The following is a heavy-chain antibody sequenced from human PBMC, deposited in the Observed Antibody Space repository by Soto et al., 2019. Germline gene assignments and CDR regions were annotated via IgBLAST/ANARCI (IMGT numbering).Heavy chain of an antibody. CDR1: GFSLTTTSMG. V-gene: IGHV2-5*02. CDR2: IYWDVDQ. CDR3: AHAGDYALLSFDH. J-gene: IGHJ4*02. D-gene: IGHD4-17*01. Sequence: QITLKVSGPPLVIPAQTLTVTCAFSGFSLTTTSMGVAWIRQPPGKALEWLALIYWDVDQRYSPSLKDRLTISKDTSRSRVVLTISNMNPEDTGTYFCAHAGDYALLSFDHWGPGTLFTVSS.